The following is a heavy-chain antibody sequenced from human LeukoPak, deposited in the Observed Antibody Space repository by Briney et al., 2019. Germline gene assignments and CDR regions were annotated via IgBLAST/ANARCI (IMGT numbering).Heavy chain of an antibody. J-gene: IGHJ4*02. V-gene: IGHV3-64*01. D-gene: IGHD3-22*01. Sequence: PGGSLRLSCAASGFTFSSYAMHWVRQAPGKGLEYVSAISSNGGSTYYANSVKGRFTISRDNSKNTLYLQMGSLRAEDMAVYYCALNYYDSSGYGDYFDYWGQGTLVIVSS. CDR1: GFTFSSYA. CDR2: ISSNGGST. CDR3: ALNYYDSSGYGDYFDY.